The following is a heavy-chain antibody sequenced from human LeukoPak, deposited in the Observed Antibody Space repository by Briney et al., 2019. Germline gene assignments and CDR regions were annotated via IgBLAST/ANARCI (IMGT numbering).Heavy chain of an antibody. CDR3: ARDLITMVRGVIFDY. CDR2: IKKDGSEK. CDR1: GFIFSSYW. J-gene: IGHJ4*02. V-gene: IGHV3-7*01. D-gene: IGHD3-10*01. Sequence: GGSLRLSCEASGFIFSSYWMSWVRQAPGKELEWVANIKKDGSEKYSVDSVKGRFTISRDNAKNSVYLQMNSLRAEDTAVYYCARDLITMVRGVIFDYWGQGTLVTVSS.